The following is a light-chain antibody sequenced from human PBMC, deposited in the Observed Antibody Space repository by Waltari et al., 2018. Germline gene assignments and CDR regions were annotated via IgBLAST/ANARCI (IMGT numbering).Light chain of an antibody. Sequence: DILMTQSPLSLPVTPGEPASISCRSSQSLLHSNGYNYLDWYLQKPGQSPQVLIYLGSNRASGVPDRFSGRGSGTDFTPNISRVEAEDVGVYYCMQILQPARTFGQGTRLEIK. CDR2: LGS. J-gene: IGKJ2*01. CDR3: MQILQPART. CDR1: QSLLHSNGYNY. V-gene: IGKV2-28*01.